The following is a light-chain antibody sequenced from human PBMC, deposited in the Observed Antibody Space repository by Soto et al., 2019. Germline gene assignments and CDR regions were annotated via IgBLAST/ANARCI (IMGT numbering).Light chain of an antibody. CDR1: QSVSSIY. Sequence: IVLTQSPGTLSLSHGERATLSCRASQSVSSIYLAWYQQKPGQAPRLLIYGASSRATGIPDRFSGSGSGTDFTLTISRLEPEDFAVYYCQQYGSSPRTFGQGTKVDIK. J-gene: IGKJ1*01. CDR2: GAS. CDR3: QQYGSSPRT. V-gene: IGKV3-20*01.